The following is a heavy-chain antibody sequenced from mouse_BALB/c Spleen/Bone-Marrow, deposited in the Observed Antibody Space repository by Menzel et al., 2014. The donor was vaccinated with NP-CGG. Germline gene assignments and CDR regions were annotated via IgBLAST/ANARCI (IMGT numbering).Heavy chain of an antibody. CDR1: GYTFTSYI. J-gene: IGHJ2*01. CDR3: ARGGGHYFDY. CDR2: INPYNDGT. V-gene: IGHV1-14*01. Sequence: VQLQQSGPELVKPGASVKMSCKASGYTFTSYILHWLKQKPGQGLEWIGYINPYNDGTKYNEKFKGKATLTSDKFSSATYMELSSLTSEDSAVYYCARGGGHYFDYWGQGTTLTVSS.